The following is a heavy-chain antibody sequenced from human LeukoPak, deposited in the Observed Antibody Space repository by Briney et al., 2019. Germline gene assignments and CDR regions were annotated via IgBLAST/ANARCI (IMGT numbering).Heavy chain of an antibody. CDR1: GGSFSGYY. Sequence: MSSETLSLTCAVYGGSFSGYYWSWIRQPPGKGLEWIGEINHSGSTNYNPSLKSRVTISVDTSKNQFSLKLSSVTAADTAVYYCARGWRVGYNLPFDYWGQGTLVTVSS. V-gene: IGHV4-34*01. D-gene: IGHD5-24*01. J-gene: IGHJ4*02. CDR2: INHSGST. CDR3: ARGWRVGYNLPFDY.